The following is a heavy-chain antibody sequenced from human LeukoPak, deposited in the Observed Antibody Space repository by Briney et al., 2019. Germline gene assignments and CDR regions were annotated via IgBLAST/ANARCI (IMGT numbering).Heavy chain of an antibody. J-gene: IGHJ4*02. D-gene: IGHD3-22*01. CDR1: GYSISSGY. CDR2: ISGSGGST. Sequence: ETLSLTCTVSGYSISSGYFWGWIRQPPGKGLEWVSAISGSGGSTYYADSVKGRFTISRDNSKNTLYLQMNSLRAEDTAVYYCAKTDSMIVVVISPGGYWGQGTLVTVSS. V-gene: IGHV3-23*01. CDR3: AKTDSMIVVVISPGGY.